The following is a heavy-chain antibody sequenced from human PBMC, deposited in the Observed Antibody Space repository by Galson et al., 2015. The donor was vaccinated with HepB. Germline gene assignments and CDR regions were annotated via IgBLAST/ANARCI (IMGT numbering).Heavy chain of an antibody. CDR1: GFTFSSYA. CDR2: ISGSGGSA. J-gene: IGHJ4*02. Sequence: SLRLSCAASGFTFSSYAMSWVRQAPGRGLEWVSSISGSGGSAYYTDSVKGRFTISRDNSKNTLYLQMNSLRAEDTAVYYCAKVESGSIAVAGTRGFDYWGQGTLVTVSS. D-gene: IGHD6-19*01. CDR3: AKVESGSIAVAGTRGFDY. V-gene: IGHV3-23*01.